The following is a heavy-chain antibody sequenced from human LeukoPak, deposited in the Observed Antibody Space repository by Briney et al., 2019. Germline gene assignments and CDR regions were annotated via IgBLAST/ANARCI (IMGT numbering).Heavy chain of an antibody. CDR3: ARGSLGREVSAFFKN. CDR1: GGSFSGYY. J-gene: IGHJ4*02. V-gene: IGHV4-34*01. D-gene: IGHD5/OR15-5a*01. CDR2: INHSGST. Sequence: PSETPSLTCAVYGGSFSGYYWSWIRQPPGKGLEWIGEINHSGSTNYNPSLKSRVTISVDTSKNQFSLKLSSVTAADTAVYYCARGSLGREVSAFFKNWGQGILVTVSS.